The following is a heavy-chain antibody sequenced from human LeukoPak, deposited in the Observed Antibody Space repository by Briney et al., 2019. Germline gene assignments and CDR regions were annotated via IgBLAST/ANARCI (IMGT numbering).Heavy chain of an antibody. CDR2: FDPEDGET. Sequence: GASVKVSCKVSGYTLTELSIHWVRQAPGKGLEWMGGFDPEDGETIYAQKFQGRVTMTEDTSTDTAYMELSSLRSEDTAVYYCATFNCSSTSCYIDYYYGMDVWGQGTTVTVSS. V-gene: IGHV1-24*01. CDR1: GYTLTELS. J-gene: IGHJ6*02. D-gene: IGHD2-2*02. CDR3: ATFNCSSTSCYIDYYYGMDV.